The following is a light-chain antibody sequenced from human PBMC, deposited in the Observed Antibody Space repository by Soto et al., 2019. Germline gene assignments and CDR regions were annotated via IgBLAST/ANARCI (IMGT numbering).Light chain of an antibody. CDR3: MQALEALLT. V-gene: IGKV2-28*01. J-gene: IGKJ4*01. CDR2: LGS. Sequence: EILMTQSPLSLPVTPGEPASISCRSSQSLLHSDGYNYLDWYLQKPGQSPQLLIYLGSNRASGVPGRLSGSGSGTDFTLKISRVEAEDVGVYYCMQALEALLTFGGGTKVEIK. CDR1: QSLLHSDGYNY.